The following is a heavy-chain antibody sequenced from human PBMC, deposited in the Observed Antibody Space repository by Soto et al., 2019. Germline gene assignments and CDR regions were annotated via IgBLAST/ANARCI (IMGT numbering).Heavy chain of an antibody. Sequence: QVQLVESGGGVVQPGRSLRLSCAASGFTFSSYGMHWVRQAPGKGLEWVAVISYDGSNKYYADAVKGRFTICRDNSKKAPYMKMNSLRAEDTAVYYWAEGDCGGGCYSLDECDIWGQGTMVTVSS. V-gene: IGHV3-30*18. D-gene: IGHD2-21*02. CDR1: GFTFSSYG. CDR3: AEGDCGGGCYSLDECDI. J-gene: IGHJ3*02. CDR2: ISYDGSNK.